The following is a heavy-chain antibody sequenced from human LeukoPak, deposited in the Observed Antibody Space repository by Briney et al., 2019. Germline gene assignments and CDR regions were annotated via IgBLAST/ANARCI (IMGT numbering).Heavy chain of an antibody. CDR2: MNPNSGNT. D-gene: IGHD2-2*01. V-gene: IGHV1-8*01. J-gene: IGHJ4*02. CDR3: ARGLRVVVPAAFYYLDY. CDR1: GYTFTSYD. Sequence: GASVKVSCEASGYTFTSYDINWVRQATGQGLEWMGWMNPNSGNTGYAQKFQGRVTMTRNTSISTAYMELSSLRSEDTAVYYCARGLRVVVPAAFYYLDYWGQGTLVTVSS.